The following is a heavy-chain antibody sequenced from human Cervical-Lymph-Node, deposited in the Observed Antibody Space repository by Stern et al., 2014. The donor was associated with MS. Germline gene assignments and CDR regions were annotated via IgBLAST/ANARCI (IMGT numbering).Heavy chain of an antibody. D-gene: IGHD2-2*01. CDR1: GGTFSSYA. J-gene: IGHJ6*02. V-gene: IGHV1-69*01. CDR3: ARDSRIVVVPAAVRGYYGMDV. Sequence: QVQLMQSGAEVKKPGSSVKVSCKASGGTFSSYAISWVRQAPGQGLEWMGGIIPIFGTANYAQKFQGRVTITADESTSTAYMELSSLRSEDTAVYYCARDSRIVVVPAAVRGYYGMDVWGQGTTVTVSS. CDR2: IIPIFGTA.